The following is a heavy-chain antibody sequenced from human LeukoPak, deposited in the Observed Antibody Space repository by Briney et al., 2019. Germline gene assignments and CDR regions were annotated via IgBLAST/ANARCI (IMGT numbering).Heavy chain of an antibody. CDR1: GGSIRSSSHF. D-gene: IGHD6-6*01. Sequence: SETLSLTCTVSGGSIRSSSHFWGWIRQPPGKGLEWIGSIYYSGSTSYYNASLKSRVTISVDKSKNQFSLNVSSVTAADTALCYCARHPMSIAARRNFGNYYYMDVWGKGTTVTVSS. CDR3: ARHPMSIAARRNFGNYYYMDV. J-gene: IGHJ6*03. CDR2: IYYSGSTS. V-gene: IGHV4-39*01.